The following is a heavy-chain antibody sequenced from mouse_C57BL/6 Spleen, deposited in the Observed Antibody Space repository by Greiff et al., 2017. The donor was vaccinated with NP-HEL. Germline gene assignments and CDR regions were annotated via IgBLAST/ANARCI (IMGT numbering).Heavy chain of an antibody. CDR1: GFTFSSYA. V-gene: IGHV5-4*01. CDR3: ASMDY. J-gene: IGHJ4*01. CDR2: ISDGGSYT. Sequence: VQLKQSGGGLVKPAGSLKLSCAASGFTFSSYAMSWVRQTPEKRLEWVATISDGGSYTYYPDNVKGRFTISRDNAKNNLYLQMSHLKSEDTAMYYCASMDYWGQGTSVTVSS.